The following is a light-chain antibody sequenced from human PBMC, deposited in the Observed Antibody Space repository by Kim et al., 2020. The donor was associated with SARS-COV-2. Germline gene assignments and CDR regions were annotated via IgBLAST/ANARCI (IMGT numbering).Light chain of an antibody. CDR3: SSYAGSNDLL. V-gene: IGLV2-8*01. Sequence: GQSVTIPCTGTSSDIGNSNYVSWYQQNPGKAPKLMIYEVTKRPSGVPDRFSGSKSGNTASLTVSGLQAEDEADYYCSSYAGSNDLLFGGGTQLTVL. CDR2: EVT. CDR1: SSDIGNSNY. J-gene: IGLJ2*01.